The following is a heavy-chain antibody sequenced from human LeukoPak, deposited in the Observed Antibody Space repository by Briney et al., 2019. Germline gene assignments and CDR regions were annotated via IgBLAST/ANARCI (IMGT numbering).Heavy chain of an antibody. CDR1: GFTFSSYW. CDR2: INSDGSST. Sequence: PGGSLRLSWAASGFTFSSYWMHWVRQAPGKGLVWVSRINSDGSSTSYAVSVKGRFTISRDNAKNTLYLQMNSLRAEDTAVYYCASHLPGYGDYVGAFDIWGQGTMVTVSS. V-gene: IGHV3-74*01. CDR3: ASHLPGYGDYVGAFDI. J-gene: IGHJ3*02. D-gene: IGHD4-17*01.